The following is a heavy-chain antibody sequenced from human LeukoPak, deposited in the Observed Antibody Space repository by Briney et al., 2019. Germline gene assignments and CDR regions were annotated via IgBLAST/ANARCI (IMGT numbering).Heavy chain of an antibody. D-gene: IGHD2-2*01. CDR1: GYTFTNYA. V-gene: IGHV1-3*01. CDR2: IIADNGNT. J-gene: IGHJ4*02. CDR3: ARGLYCSSTSCYFHYFDY. Sequence: ASVKVSCKASGYTFTNYAIHWVRRAPGQRLEWLGWIIADNGNTKYSQKFQGRVTITRDTSASTAYMELSSLRSDDTALYYCARGLYCSSTSCYFHYFDYWGQGTLVTVSS.